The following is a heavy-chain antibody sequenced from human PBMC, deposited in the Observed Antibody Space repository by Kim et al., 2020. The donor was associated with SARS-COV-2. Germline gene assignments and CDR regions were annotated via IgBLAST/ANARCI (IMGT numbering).Heavy chain of an antibody. V-gene: IGHV1-3*01. Sequence: ASVKVSCKASGYTFTSYAMHWVRQAPGQRLEWMGWINAGNGNTKYSQKFQGRVTITRDTSASTAYMELSSLRSEDTALYYCARGLRYSSPVRGERQDYWGQGTRVTVSS. J-gene: IGHJ4*02. CDR2: INAGNGNT. D-gene: IGHD6-19*01. CDR3: ARGLRYSSPVRGERQDY. CDR1: GYTFTSYA.